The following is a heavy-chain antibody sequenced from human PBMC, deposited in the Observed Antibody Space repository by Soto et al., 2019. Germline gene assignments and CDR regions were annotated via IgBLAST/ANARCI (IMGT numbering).Heavy chain of an antibody. CDR1: GFTFSSYA. CDR2: ISGSGGST. V-gene: IGHV3-23*01. J-gene: IGHJ6*02. Sequence: EVQLLESGGGLVQPGGSLRLSCAASGFTFSSYAMSWVRQAPGKGLEWVSAISGSGGSTYYADSVKGRFTISRDNSKNTLYLQMNSLRAEDTAVYYCARDYRAARPDYYGMDVWGQGTTVTVSS. D-gene: IGHD6-6*01. CDR3: ARDYRAARPDYYGMDV.